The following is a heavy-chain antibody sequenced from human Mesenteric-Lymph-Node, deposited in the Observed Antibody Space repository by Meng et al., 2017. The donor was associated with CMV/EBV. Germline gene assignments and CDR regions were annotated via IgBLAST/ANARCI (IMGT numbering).Heavy chain of an antibody. Sequence: QWQLPRWGAGLLKPSETLSVTCAVYGGSFSGYYWNWIRQSPEKGLEWIGEINHSGSTTYNPSFTSRIIIPVDTSTNQISLNMSSVTAADTAVYYCARGSSYDILTGYFDYWGQGALSPSPQ. D-gene: IGHD3-9*01. CDR2: INHSGST. CDR3: ARGSSYDILTGYFDY. J-gene: IGHJ4*02. CDR1: GGSFSGYY. V-gene: IGHV4-34*01.